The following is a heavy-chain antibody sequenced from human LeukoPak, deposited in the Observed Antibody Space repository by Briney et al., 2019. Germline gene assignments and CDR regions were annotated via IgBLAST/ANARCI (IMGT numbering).Heavy chain of an antibody. CDR1: GFTFSSYA. CDR3: AKKRVAVAGTNYYDD. D-gene: IGHD6-19*01. V-gene: IGHV3-23*01. J-gene: IGHJ4*02. CDR2: ISGSGGST. Sequence: GGSLRLSCAASGFTFSSYAMRWARQAPGKGLEWVSGISGSGGSTYYADSVKGRFTISRDNSKNTLYLQMSSLRAEDTAVYYCAKKRVAVAGTNYYDDWGQGTLVTVSS.